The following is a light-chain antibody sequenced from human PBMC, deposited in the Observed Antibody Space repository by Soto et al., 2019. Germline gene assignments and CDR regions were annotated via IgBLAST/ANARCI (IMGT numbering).Light chain of an antibody. CDR3: SSYTTSSTVV. V-gene: IGLV2-14*01. CDR2: DVS. Sequence: QSALIQPASVSGSPGQSITISCTGTSSDVGTYTYVSWYQQHPGQAPKLIIFDVSYRPSGVSDRFSGSKSGNTASLTISGLRPEDESDYYCSSYTTSSTVVFGGGTQLTVL. J-gene: IGLJ2*01. CDR1: SSDVGTYTY.